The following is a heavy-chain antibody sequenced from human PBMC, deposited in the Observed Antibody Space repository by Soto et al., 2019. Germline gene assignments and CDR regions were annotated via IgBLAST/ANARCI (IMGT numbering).Heavy chain of an antibody. J-gene: IGHJ4*02. Sequence: PGGSLRLSCAASGFTFSNYWMHWVRQVPGKGLVWVSRINGDGRGTNYADSVKGRFTISRDNAKNTLYLQMTSLRAEDTAVYYCARGTWNFYYFDYWGLGTLVTVSS. CDR3: ARGTWNFYYFDY. CDR1: GFTFSNYW. V-gene: IGHV3-74*01. D-gene: IGHD1-1*01. CDR2: INGDGRGT.